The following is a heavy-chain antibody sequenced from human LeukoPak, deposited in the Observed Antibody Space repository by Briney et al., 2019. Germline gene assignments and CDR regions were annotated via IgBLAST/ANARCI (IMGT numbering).Heavy chain of an antibody. CDR1: GYTFTSYG. Sequence: ASVKVSCKASGYTFTSYGISWVRQAPGQGLEWMGWISAYNGNTNYAQKLQGRVTMTTDTSTSTAYMELRSLRSDDTAVYYCARAHGSYFAVTPDHFDYWGQGTLVTVSS. J-gene: IGHJ4*02. CDR2: ISAYNGNT. V-gene: IGHV1-18*01. CDR3: ARAHGSYFAVTPDHFDY. D-gene: IGHD1-26*01.